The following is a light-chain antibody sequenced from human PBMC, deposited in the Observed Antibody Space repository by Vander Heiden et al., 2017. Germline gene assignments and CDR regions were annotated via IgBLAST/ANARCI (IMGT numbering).Light chain of an antibody. J-gene: IGKJ5*01. CDR2: KAA. CDR1: QSISSW. V-gene: IGKV1-5*03. Sequence: DIQMTQSPSTLSASVGDRVTITCRASQSISSWLAWYQQKPGKAPNLLIYKAASLESGVPSRFSGSGSGTEFTLTITSLQPEDFATYYCQQYKSYPITFGQGTRLEIK. CDR3: QQYKSYPIT.